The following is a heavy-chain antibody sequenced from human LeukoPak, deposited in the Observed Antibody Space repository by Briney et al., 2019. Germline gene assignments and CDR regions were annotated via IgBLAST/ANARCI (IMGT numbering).Heavy chain of an antibody. J-gene: IGHJ6*03. D-gene: IGHD7-27*01. CDR1: GGSFDGYY. CDR3: AKTPPILTGVDYYSYYMDV. Sequence: SETLSLTFAGFGGSFDGYYWTWIRQSPEKGLEWIGEIFYSGSTNYNPSLKSRVIISADTSKVQFSLTLSSVTAADTAVYYCAKTPPILTGVDYYSYYMDVWGKGTTVTVSS. CDR2: IFYSGST. V-gene: IGHV4-34*12.